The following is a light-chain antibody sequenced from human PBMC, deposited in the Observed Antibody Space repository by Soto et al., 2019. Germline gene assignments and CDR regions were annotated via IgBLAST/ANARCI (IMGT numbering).Light chain of an antibody. V-gene: IGKV4-1*01. CDR2: WAS. CDR1: QSVVFNSNNKNY. Sequence: DIVMTPSPVSLAVSRGERDTISCRSSQSVVFNSNNKNYLAWYQQKPGQPPKLLIYWASTRESGVPDRFSGSGSGTDFTLTISRLQAEDVAVYYCQQYYTSPLTFGGGTKVDNK. CDR3: QQYYTSPLT. J-gene: IGKJ4*01.